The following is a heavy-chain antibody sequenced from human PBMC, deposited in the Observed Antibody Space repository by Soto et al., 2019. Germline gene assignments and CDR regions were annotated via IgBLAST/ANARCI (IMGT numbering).Heavy chain of an antibody. CDR3: ARDRRGTPIDP. D-gene: IGHD6-6*01. J-gene: IGHJ5*02. CDR2: IIPIFGTA. CDR1: GGTFSSYA. V-gene: IGHV1-69*12. Sequence: QVQLVQSGAEVKKPGSSVKVSCKASGGTFSSYAISWVRQAPGQGLEWMGGIIPIFGTANYAQKFQGRVTITADESTSTADRELSSLRSEDTAVYYCARDRRGTPIDPWGQGTLVTVSS.